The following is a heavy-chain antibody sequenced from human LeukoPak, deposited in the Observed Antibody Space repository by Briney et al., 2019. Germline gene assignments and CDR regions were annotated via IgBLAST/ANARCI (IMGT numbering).Heavy chain of an antibody. CDR1: GGTFSSYA. V-gene: IGHV1-69*06. J-gene: IGHJ6*04. CDR2: IIPIFGTA. D-gene: IGHD2-15*01. CDR3: ASGYCSGGSCSYYYYYGMDV. Sequence: SVKVSCKASGGTFSSYAISWVRPAPGQGLEWMGGIIPIFGTANYAQKFQGRVTITADKSTSTAYMELSSLRSEDTAVYYCASGYCSGGSCSYYYYYGMDVWGKGTTVTVSS.